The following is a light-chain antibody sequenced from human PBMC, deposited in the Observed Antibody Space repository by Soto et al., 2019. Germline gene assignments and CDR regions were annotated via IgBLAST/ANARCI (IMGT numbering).Light chain of an antibody. CDR1: SSNIGAGYE. V-gene: IGLV1-40*01. CDR2: ENN. J-gene: IGLJ1*01. Sequence: QSALKQPPSVSAAPGQRVTISCTGSSSNIGAGYEAHWYQQVPGTAPKLLIYENNNRPSGVPDRFSGSKSGTSASLAITGLQAEDEAEYYCQSYDSSLSGYVFGTGTKLTVL. CDR3: QSYDSSLSGYV.